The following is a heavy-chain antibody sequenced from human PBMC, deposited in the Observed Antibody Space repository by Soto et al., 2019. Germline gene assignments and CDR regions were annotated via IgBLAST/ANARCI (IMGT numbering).Heavy chain of an antibody. CDR3: ARTYLYGDDDY. J-gene: IGHJ4*02. CDR1: GGSISSYY. CDR2: IYYSGST. Sequence: SETLSLTCTVSGGSISSYYWSWIRQPPGKGLEWIGYIYYSGSTNYNPSLKSRVTISVDTSKNQFSLKLSSVTAADTAVYYCARTYLYGDDDYWGQGTLVTVSS. D-gene: IGHD4-17*01. V-gene: IGHV4-59*01.